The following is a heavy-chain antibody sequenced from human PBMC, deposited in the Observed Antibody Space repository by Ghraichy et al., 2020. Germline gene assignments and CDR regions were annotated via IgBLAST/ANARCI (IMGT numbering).Heavy chain of an antibody. D-gene: IGHD6-13*01. V-gene: IGHV3-48*02. Sequence: GGSLRLSCAASGFTFSSYSMNWVRQAPGKGLEWVSYISSSSSTIYYADSVKGRFTISRDNAKNSLYLQMNSLRDEDTAVYYCARDGSSWYSDKKGWFDPWGQGTLSPSPQ. J-gene: IGHJ5*02. CDR3: ARDGSSWYSDKKGWFDP. CDR2: ISSSSSTI. CDR1: GFTFSSYS.